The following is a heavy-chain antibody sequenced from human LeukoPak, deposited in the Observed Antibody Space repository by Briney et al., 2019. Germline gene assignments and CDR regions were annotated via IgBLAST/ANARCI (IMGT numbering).Heavy chain of an antibody. J-gene: IGHJ4*02. CDR3: ARVGVSTYYDFWSGYYNY. Sequence: GGSLRLSCAASGFTFSDYYLSWIRQAPGKGLEWVSYISSSGSTIYYADSVKGRFTISRDNAKNSLYLQMNSLRAEDTAVYYCARVGVSTYYDFWSGYYNYWGQGTLVTVSS. V-gene: IGHV3-11*04. D-gene: IGHD3-3*01. CDR1: GFTFSDYY. CDR2: ISSSGSTI.